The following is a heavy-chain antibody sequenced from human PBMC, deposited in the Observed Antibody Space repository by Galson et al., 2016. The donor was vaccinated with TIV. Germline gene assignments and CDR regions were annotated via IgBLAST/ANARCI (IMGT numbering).Heavy chain of an antibody. V-gene: IGHV6-1*01. CDR1: GYSVSGNTAA. CDR2: TYYTSTWNT. D-gene: IGHD1-7*01. CDR3: SRGNWNYGMGGAMDV. J-gene: IGHJ6*02. Sequence: CAISGYSVSGNTAAWNWVRQSPSRGLEWLGRTYYTSTWNTDYAVSVKGRIIIRPDTSMNQVSLQLSSVIPDDTAVNYCSRGNWNYGMGGAMDVWGRGTTVTVSS.